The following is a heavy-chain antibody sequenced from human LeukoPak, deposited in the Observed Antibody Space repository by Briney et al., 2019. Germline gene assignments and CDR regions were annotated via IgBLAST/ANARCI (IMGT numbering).Heavy chain of an antibody. J-gene: IGHJ3*02. CDR3: ARGPGGRYFDWSQKAGAFDI. V-gene: IGHV4-39*07. Sequence: KSSETLSLTCTVSGGSISSSNYYWGWIRQPPGKGLEWIGSIYYSGSTYYNPSLKSRVTISVDTSKNQFSLKLRSVTAADTAVYYCARGPGGRYFDWSQKAGAFDIWGQGTMVTVSS. CDR1: GGSISSSNYY. D-gene: IGHD3-9*01. CDR2: IYYSGST.